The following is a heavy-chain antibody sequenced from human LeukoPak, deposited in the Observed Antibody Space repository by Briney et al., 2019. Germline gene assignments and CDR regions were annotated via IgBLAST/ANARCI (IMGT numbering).Heavy chain of an antibody. J-gene: IGHJ3*02. CDR3: ARDPYSSSWYDAFDI. V-gene: IGHV1-69*01. D-gene: IGHD6-13*01. Sequence: GSSVKVSCKASGGTFSSYAISWVRQAPGQGLEWMGGIIPIFGTANYAQKFQGRVTITADESTSTAYMELSSLRSEDTAVYYCARDPYSSSWYDAFDIWGQGTMVTVSS. CDR1: GGTFSSYA. CDR2: IIPIFGTA.